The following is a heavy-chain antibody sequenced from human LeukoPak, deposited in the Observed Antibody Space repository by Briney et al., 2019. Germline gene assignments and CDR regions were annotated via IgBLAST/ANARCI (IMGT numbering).Heavy chain of an antibody. CDR1: GGSFSGYY. J-gene: IGHJ4*02. V-gene: IGHV4-34*01. CDR3: ARATLLYGSGSYVYFDY. D-gene: IGHD3-10*01. CDR2: INHSGST. Sequence: SQTLSLTCAVYGGSFSGYYWSWIRQPPGKGLEWIGEINHSGSTNYNPSLKSRVTISVDTSKNQFSLKLSSVTAADTAVYYCARATLLYGSGSYVYFDYWGQGTLVTVSS.